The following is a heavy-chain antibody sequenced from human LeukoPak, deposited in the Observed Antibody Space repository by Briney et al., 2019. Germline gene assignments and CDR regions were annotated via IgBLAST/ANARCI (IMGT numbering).Heavy chain of an antibody. Sequence: GGSLRLSCMASEFTFSSYGMHWVRQAPGKGLEWVAVISYDGSNKYYADSVKGRFTISRDNSKNTLYLQMNSLRAEDTAVYYCARIPPGLLRYFDWYHEDAFGIWGQGTMVTVSS. J-gene: IGHJ3*02. CDR1: EFTFSSYG. CDR3: ARIPPGLLRYFDWYHEDAFGI. V-gene: IGHV3-30*19. CDR2: ISYDGSNK. D-gene: IGHD3-9*01.